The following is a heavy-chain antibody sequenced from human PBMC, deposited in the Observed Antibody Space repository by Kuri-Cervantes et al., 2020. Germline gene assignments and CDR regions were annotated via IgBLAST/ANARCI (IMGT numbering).Heavy chain of an antibody. CDR1: GFNFNDYA. CDR3: ASRKRDMVRGVILNFDY. CDR2: ITWNSGSI. J-gene: IGHJ4*02. Sequence: LSLTCAASGFNFNDYAMHWVRQVPGYGLEWVSGITWNSGSIDYADSVKGRFTISRDNAKNSLYLQMNSLRAEDTAVYYCASRKRDMVRGVILNFDYWGQGTLVTVSS. D-gene: IGHD3-10*01. V-gene: IGHV3-9*01.